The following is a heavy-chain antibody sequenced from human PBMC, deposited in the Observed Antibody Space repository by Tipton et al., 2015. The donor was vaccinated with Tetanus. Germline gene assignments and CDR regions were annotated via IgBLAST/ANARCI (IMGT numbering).Heavy chain of an antibody. J-gene: IGHJ6*02. Sequence: GLVKPSETLSLTCTVSGGSISSYYWMWIRQPPGKGLEWIGNITYSGSTNYNPSLKSRVIISLDRFKNQFSLTLSSVTAADTAVYYCARDSNFYSYSYKGMDVWGQGTTVTVSS. CDR1: GGSISSYY. CDR2: ITYSGST. CDR3: ARDSNFYSYSYKGMDV. V-gene: IGHV4-59*01. D-gene: IGHD4-11*01.